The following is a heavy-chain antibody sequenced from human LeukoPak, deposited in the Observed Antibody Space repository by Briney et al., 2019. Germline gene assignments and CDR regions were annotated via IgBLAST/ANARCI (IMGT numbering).Heavy chain of an antibody. J-gene: IGHJ6*02. V-gene: IGHV1-18*01. Sequence: ASVKVSCKASGYTFTSYGISWVRQAPGQGLEWMGWISAYNGNTNYAQKLQGRVTMTTDTSTSTAYMELRSLRSDDTAVYYCARQSDIVVVVAGSWDYYYGMDVWGQGTTVTVSS. D-gene: IGHD2-15*01. CDR3: ARQSDIVVVVAGSWDYYYGMDV. CDR1: GYTFTSYG. CDR2: ISAYNGNT.